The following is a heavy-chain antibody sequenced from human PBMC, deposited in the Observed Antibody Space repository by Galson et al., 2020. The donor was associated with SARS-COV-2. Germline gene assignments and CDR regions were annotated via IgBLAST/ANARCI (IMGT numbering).Heavy chain of an antibody. CDR3: ARFRSSSYEYWTGNVADGYYYYMDD. CDR2: ISGSGHTT. J-gene: IGHJ6*03. Sequence: GGSLRLSCAASEFTFNSYAMTWVRQAPGKGLEWVSAISGSGHTTSYADSVRGRFTISRANSKNTLHLQMNSLRAEDTAIYYCARFRSSSYEYWTGNVADGYYYYMDDGGKGTTVTVSS. CDR1: EFTFNSYA. V-gene: IGHV3-23*01. D-gene: IGHD3-3*01.